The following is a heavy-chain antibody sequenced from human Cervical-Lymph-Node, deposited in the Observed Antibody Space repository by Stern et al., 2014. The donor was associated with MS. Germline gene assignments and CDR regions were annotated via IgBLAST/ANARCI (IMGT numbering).Heavy chain of an antibody. J-gene: IGHJ4*02. CDR1: GGTFNTNV. CDR2: IIPIFGTA. V-gene: IGHV1-69*01. Sequence: QVQLVESGAEVKKPGSSVKVSCKASGGTFNTNVISWVRQAPGQGLEWMGGIIPIFGTALYAQTFQGRVTITAKDTTRAVYMELRSLRSENTASYCGAGAAYSTSSYNYWGQGTLVIVSS. CDR3: AGAAYSTSSYNY. D-gene: IGHD6-6*01.